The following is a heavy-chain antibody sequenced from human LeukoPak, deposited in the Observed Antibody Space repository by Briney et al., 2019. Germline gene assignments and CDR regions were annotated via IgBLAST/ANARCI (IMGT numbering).Heavy chain of an antibody. CDR3: ARDGSPLRFYEMDV. V-gene: IGHV3-11*04. CDR2: ISNTGRTT. CDR1: GFTFSDYH. D-gene: IGHD2-2*03. Sequence: GGSLRLSCAASGFTFSDYHMTWIRQAPGKGLEWISYISNTGRTTYYADSVKGRFTISRDDAKNSLFLEMNSLRAEDTAVYYCARDGSPLRFYEMDVWGKGTTVTVSS. J-gene: IGHJ6*04.